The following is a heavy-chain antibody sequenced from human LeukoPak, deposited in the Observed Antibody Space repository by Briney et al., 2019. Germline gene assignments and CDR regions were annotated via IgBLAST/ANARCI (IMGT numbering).Heavy chain of an antibody. Sequence: HSGGSLRLSCAASGFTFGDYVMQWVRHAPGKGLEWVSGISWNSGSIGYADSVKGRFTISRDNVKNSLYLQMNSLRAEDTALYYCAKDISPTVTNGGWFDPWGQGTLVTVSS. D-gene: IGHD4-17*01. V-gene: IGHV3-9*01. CDR3: AKDISPTVTNGGWFDP. CDR2: ISWNSGSI. J-gene: IGHJ5*02. CDR1: GFTFGDYV.